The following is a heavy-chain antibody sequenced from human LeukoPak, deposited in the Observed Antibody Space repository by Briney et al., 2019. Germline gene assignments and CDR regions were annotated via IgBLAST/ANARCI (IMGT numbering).Heavy chain of an antibody. CDR1: GGTFSSYA. CDR2: IIPIFGTA. V-gene: IGHV1-69*05. J-gene: IGHJ6*02. D-gene: IGHD2-15*01. Sequence: SVKVSCKASGGTFSSYAISWVRQAPGQGLEWMGGIIPIFGTANYAQKFQGRVTITTDESTSTAYMELSSLRSEDTAVYYCAREGFCSGGSCCPDVWGQGTTVTVSS. CDR3: AREGFCSGGSCCPDV.